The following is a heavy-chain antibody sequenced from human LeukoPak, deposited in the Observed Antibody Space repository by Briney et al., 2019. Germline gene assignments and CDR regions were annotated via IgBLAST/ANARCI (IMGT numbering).Heavy chain of an antibody. CDR2: INAVNGNT. CDR3: ARWAAGPDAFDI. Sequence: ASVKVSCKASGYTFTSYAIHWVRQAPGQRLEWMGWINAVNGNTKYSQKFQGRVTITRDTSASTAYMELSSLKSEDTAVYYCARWAAGPDAFDIWGQGTMVTVSA. J-gene: IGHJ3*02. D-gene: IGHD6-19*01. CDR1: GYTFTSYA. V-gene: IGHV1-3*01.